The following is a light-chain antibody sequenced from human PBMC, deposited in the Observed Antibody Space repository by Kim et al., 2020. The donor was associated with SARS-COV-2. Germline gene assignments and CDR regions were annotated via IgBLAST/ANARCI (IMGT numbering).Light chain of an antibody. Sequence: EVILTQSPATLSLSPGERATLSCRASQNVDIYLAWYQQKPGQAPRLLIYDASNRAAGIPARFSGSGSGTEFTLTISRLEPEDFAVYYCQQRRSWPPLTFGGGTKVEIK. CDR2: DAS. CDR3: QQRRSWPPLT. J-gene: IGKJ4*01. CDR1: QNVDIY. V-gene: IGKV3-11*01.